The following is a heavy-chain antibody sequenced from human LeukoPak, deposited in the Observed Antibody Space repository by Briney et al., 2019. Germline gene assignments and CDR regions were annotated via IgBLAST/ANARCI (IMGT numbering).Heavy chain of an antibody. Sequence: SETLSLTCTVSGGSISSYYWSWIRQPPGKGLEWIGYIYYSGSTNYNPSLKSRVTISVDTSKNQFSLKLSSVTAADTAVYYCARLPPVTVSYYFDYWGQGTLVTVSS. V-gene: IGHV4-59*01. CDR3: ARLPPVTVSYYFDY. CDR1: GGSISSYY. J-gene: IGHJ4*02. D-gene: IGHD3-9*01. CDR2: IYYSGST.